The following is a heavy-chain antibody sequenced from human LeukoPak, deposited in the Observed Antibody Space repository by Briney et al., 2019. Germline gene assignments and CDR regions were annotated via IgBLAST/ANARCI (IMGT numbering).Heavy chain of an antibody. Sequence: GGSLRLSCAASGFDFSSYAMSWVRQAPGKGLEWVSAISGSGGSTYYADSVKGRFTISRDNSKNTLYLQMNSLRAEDTAVYYCAKLTLERIDYYYGMDVWGQGTTVTVSS. J-gene: IGHJ6*02. CDR2: ISGSGGST. D-gene: IGHD1-1*01. CDR1: GFDFSSYA. CDR3: AKLTLERIDYYYGMDV. V-gene: IGHV3-23*01.